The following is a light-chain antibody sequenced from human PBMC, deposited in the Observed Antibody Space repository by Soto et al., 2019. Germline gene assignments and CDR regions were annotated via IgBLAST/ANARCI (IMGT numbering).Light chain of an antibody. CDR1: SSNIGAGYD. Sequence: QSLLTQPPSVSGAPGQMVTISCTGSSSNIGAGYDVHWYQQLPGTAPKLLIYGNSNRPSGVPDRFSGSKSGTSASLAITGLQAEDEADYYCQSYDSSLSGYVFGTGTKVTVL. CDR2: GNS. J-gene: IGLJ1*01. CDR3: QSYDSSLSGYV. V-gene: IGLV1-40*01.